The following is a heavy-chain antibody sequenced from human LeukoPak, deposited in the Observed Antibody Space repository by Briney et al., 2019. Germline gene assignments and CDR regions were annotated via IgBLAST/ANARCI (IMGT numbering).Heavy chain of an antibody. V-gene: IGHV3-9*01. D-gene: IGHD6-13*01. CDR3: AKSRGAAAGPFDY. CDR1: GFTFDDYA. J-gene: IGHJ4*02. CDR2: ISWNSGSI. Sequence: PGRSLRLSCAASGFTFDDYAMHWVRQAPGKGLEWVSGISWNSGSIGYADSVKGRFTISRDNAKNSLYLQMNSLRAEDTALYYCAKSRGAAAGPFDYWGQGTLVTVSP.